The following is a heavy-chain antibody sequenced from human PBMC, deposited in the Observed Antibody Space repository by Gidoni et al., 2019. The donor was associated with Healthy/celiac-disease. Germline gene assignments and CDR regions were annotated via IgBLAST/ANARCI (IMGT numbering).Heavy chain of an antibody. J-gene: IGHJ3*02. CDR1: GGPFSSYA. V-gene: IGHV1-69*01. CDR3: ARPGGYCSGGSCYSGDAFDI. Sequence: QVQLVQSGAEVKKPGSSVKVSCKASGGPFSSYAISGVRQAPGQGLAWIGGIIPIFGTANDAQKFQGRVTITADEYKSTAYMELSSLRYEDTAVYYCARPGGYCSGGSCYSGDAFDIWGQGTMVTVSS. D-gene: IGHD2-15*01. CDR2: IIPIFGTA.